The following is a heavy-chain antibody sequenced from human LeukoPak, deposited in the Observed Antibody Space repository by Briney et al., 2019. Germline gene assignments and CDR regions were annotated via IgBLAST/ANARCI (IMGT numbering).Heavy chain of an antibody. CDR3: AKNYDSSGYSIDY. CDR2: IWYDGSNK. Sequence: GGSLRLSCAASGFTFSSYGMHWVRQAPGKGLEWVAVIWYDGSNKYYADSVKGRFTISRDSSKNTLYLQMNSLRAEDTAVYYYAKNYDSSGYSIDYWGQGTLVTVSS. V-gene: IGHV3-33*06. CDR1: GFTFSSYG. J-gene: IGHJ4*02. D-gene: IGHD3-22*01.